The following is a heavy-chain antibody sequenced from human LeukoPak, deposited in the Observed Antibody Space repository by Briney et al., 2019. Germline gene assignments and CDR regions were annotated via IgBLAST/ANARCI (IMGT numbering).Heavy chain of an antibody. Sequence: PSETLSLTCTVSGGSISSYYWSWIRQPPGKGLEWIGRIYTSGSTNYNPSLKSRVTMSVDTSKNQFSLKLSSVTAADTAVYYCRGLQEGGYYYMDVWGKGTTVTVSS. J-gene: IGHJ6*03. CDR1: GGSISSYY. CDR3: RGLQEGGYYYMDV. D-gene: IGHD5-24*01. V-gene: IGHV4-4*07. CDR2: IYTSGST.